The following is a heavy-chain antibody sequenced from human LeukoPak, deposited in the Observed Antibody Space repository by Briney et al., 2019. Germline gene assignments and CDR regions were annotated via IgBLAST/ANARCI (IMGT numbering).Heavy chain of an antibody. V-gene: IGHV4-59*08. D-gene: IGHD6-13*01. CDR1: GGSISSYY. Sequence: SETLSLTCTVSGGSISSYYWSWIRQPPGKGLEWIGYIYYSGSTNYNPSLKSRVTISVDTSKNQFSLKLSSVTAADTAVYYCAILARAGAAAGTIDYWGQGTLVTVSS. CDR2: IYYSGST. J-gene: IGHJ4*02. CDR3: AILARAGAAAGTIDY.